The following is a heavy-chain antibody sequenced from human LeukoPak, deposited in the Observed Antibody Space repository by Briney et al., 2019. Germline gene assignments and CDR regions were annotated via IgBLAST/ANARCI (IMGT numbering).Heavy chain of an antibody. CDR2: ISSSGSPK. V-gene: IGHV3-48*03. Sequence: EGSLRLSCAASGFTFSYFEMNWVRQAPGKGLELVSYISSSGSPKYYADSVKGRFTISRDNSKNTLYLQMNSLRAEDTAVYYCARAPPAPYYYYYMDVWGKGTTVTVSS. J-gene: IGHJ6*03. CDR3: ARAPPAPYYYYYMDV. CDR1: GFTFSYFE.